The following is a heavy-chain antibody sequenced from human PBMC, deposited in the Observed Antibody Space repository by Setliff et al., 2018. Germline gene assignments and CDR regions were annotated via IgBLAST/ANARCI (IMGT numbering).Heavy chain of an antibody. CDR1: GFTFSSYG. J-gene: IGHJ4*02. D-gene: IGHD1-26*01. CDR2: ITGGGGST. CDR3: CSGSYLFVY. V-gene: IGHV3-23*01. Sequence: GGSLRLPCAASGFTFSSYGMSWVRRAPGKGLAWVSGITGGGGSTYYADPVKGRFTISRDNSKNTLYLQMNSLRAEDTAVYYCCSGSYLFVYWGQGSLVTVSS.